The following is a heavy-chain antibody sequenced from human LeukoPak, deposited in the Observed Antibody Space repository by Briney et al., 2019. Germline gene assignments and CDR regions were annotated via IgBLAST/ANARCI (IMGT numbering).Heavy chain of an antibody. V-gene: IGHV3-49*04. J-gene: IGHJ4*02. CDR1: GFTFGDSA. Sequence: GGSLRLSCTASGFTFGDSAMSWVRQAPGKGLEWVGFIRSKAYGGTTEYAASVKGRFTISRDDSKSIAYLQMDSLKTEDTAVYYCTRYGGNSFSYWGQGTLATVSS. CDR3: TRYGGNSFSY. D-gene: IGHD4-23*01. CDR2: IRSKAYGGTT.